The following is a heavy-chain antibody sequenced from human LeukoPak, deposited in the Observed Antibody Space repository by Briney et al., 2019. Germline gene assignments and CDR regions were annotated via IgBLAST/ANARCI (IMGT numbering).Heavy chain of an antibody. CDR2: INTNTGNP. V-gene: IGHV7-4-1*02. CDR1: GYTFTSYA. D-gene: IGHD6-13*01. J-gene: IGHJ6*02. Sequence: ASVKVSCKASGYTFTSYAMNWVRQAPGQGLEWMGWINTNTGNPTYAQGFTGRFVFSLDTSVSTAYLQISSLKAEDTAVYYCASIAAAGIVNYYGMDVWGQGTTVTVSS. CDR3: ASIAAAGIVNYYGMDV.